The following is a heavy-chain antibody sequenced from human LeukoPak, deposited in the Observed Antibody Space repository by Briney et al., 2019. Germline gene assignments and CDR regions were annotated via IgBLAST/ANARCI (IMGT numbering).Heavy chain of an antibody. CDR3: AELGITMIGAV. Sequence: GGSLRVSCAASGFSCSSYWMSWGRQGPGKGLEGLANIKQAGSEKYYVDSVKCRFTISRDNAKNSLYLQMNRLRAEATAVYSCAELGITMIGAVWGKGTTVTISS. J-gene: IGHJ6*04. CDR2: IKQAGSEK. CDR1: GFSCSSYW. V-gene: IGHV3-7*01. D-gene: IGHD3-10*02.